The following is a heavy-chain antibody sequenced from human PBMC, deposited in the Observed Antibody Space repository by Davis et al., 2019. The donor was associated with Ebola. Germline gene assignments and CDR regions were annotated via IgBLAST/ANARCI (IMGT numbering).Heavy chain of an antibody. Sequence: SVKVSCKASGGTFSSYAISWVRQAPGQGLEWMGGIIPIFGTANYAQKFQGRVTMTRNTSISTAYMELSSLRSEDTAVYYCARDYNWNADYYYYGMDVWGQGTTVTVSS. CDR1: GGTFSSYA. CDR2: IIPIFGTA. V-gene: IGHV1-69*05. D-gene: IGHD1-1*01. CDR3: ARDYNWNADYYYYGMDV. J-gene: IGHJ6*02.